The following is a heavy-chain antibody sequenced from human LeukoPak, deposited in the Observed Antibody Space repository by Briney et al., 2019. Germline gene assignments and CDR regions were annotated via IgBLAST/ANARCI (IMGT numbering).Heavy chain of an antibody. J-gene: IGHJ4*02. CDR2: INTNTGNP. CDR1: GYTFTSYA. D-gene: IGHD3-10*01. Sequence: ASVEVSCKASGYTFTSYAMNWVRQAPGQGLEWMGWINTNTGNPTYAQGFTGRFVFSLDTSVSTAYLQISSLKAEDTAVYYCARDGRKDYYGSGSYSPYFDYWGQGTLVTVSS. V-gene: IGHV7-4-1*02. CDR3: ARDGRKDYYGSGSYSPYFDY.